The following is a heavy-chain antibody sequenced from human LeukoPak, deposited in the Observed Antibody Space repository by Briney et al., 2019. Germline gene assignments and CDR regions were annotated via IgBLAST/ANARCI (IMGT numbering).Heavy chain of an antibody. V-gene: IGHV4-59*01. J-gene: IGHJ3*02. CDR2: IYYSGST. CDR1: GGSISRYY. D-gene: IGHD6-19*01. CDR3: AREAGLGAFDI. Sequence: PSETLSLTCTVSGGSISRYYWSWIRQPPGKGLEWIGYIYYSGSTNYNPSLKSRVTISVDTSKNQFSLKLSSVTAADTAVYCCAREAGLGAFDIWGQGTMVTVSS.